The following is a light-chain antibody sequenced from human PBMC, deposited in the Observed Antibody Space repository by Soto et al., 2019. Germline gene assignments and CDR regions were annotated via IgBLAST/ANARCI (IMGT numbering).Light chain of an antibody. Sequence: EIVLTQSPGTLSLSPGERVTLSCRASQSVSSSYLAWYQQKPGQAPRLLIYRASSRATGIPDRFSGSGSGTAFTLTISRLEPEDFAVYYCQQYGSSPPFTFGPGTTVNIK. CDR3: QQYGSSPPFT. CDR2: RAS. CDR1: QSVSSSY. V-gene: IGKV3-20*01. J-gene: IGKJ3*01.